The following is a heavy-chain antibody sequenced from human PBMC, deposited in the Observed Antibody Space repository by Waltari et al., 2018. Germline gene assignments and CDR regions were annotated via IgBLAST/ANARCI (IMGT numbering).Heavy chain of an antibody. CDR2: FDPEDGET. CDR3: ATDSYYYGSGSYLLAVGAFDI. Sequence: QVRLVQSGAEVKKPGASVKVSCKVSGYTLTELSMHWVRQAPGKGLEWMGGFDPEDGETIYAQKFQGRVTMTEDTSTDTAYMELSSLRSEDTAVYYCATDSYYYGSGSYLLAVGAFDIWGQGTMVTVSS. CDR1: GYTLTELS. D-gene: IGHD3-10*01. J-gene: IGHJ3*02. V-gene: IGHV1-24*01.